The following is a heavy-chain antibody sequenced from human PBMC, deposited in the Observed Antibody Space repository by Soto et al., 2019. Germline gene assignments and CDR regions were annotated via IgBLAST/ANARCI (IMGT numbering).Heavy chain of an antibody. Sequence: QVQLQQWGAGLLKPSETLSLTCAVYGGSFSGYYWSWIRQPPGKGLEWIGEINHSGSTNYNPSLKSRVTISVDTSKNQCSLKLSSVTAADTAVYYCARERYDILTGYYGIAYWGQGTLVTVSS. CDR3: ARERYDILTGYYGIAY. D-gene: IGHD3-9*01. J-gene: IGHJ4*02. V-gene: IGHV4-34*01. CDR2: INHSGST. CDR1: GGSFSGYY.